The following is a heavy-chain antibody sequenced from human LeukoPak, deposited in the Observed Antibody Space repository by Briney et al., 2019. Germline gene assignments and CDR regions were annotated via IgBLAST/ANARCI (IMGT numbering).Heavy chain of an antibody. V-gene: IGHV1-18*01. J-gene: IGHJ4*02. CDR2: ISAYNGNT. Sequence: GASVKVSCKPSGYTFTSYGISWVRQAPGQGLEWMGWISAYNGNTNYPQKLQGRVTMTTDTSTSTAYMELRSLRSDDTAVYYCARDCRGGNPRDFDYWGQGTLVTVSS. D-gene: IGHD4-23*01. CDR3: ARDCRGGNPRDFDY. CDR1: GYTFTSYG.